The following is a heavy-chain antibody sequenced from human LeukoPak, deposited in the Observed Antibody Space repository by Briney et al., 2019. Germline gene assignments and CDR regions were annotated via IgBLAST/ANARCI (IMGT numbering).Heavy chain of an antibody. CDR1: GGSISSGSYY. CDR2: IYTSGST. D-gene: IGHD1-26*01. V-gene: IGHV4-61*02. CDR3: AKSGGYGLIDY. Sequence: SETLSLTCTVSGGSISSGSYYWSWIRQPAGKGLEWIGRIYTSGSTNYIPSLKSRVTISVDTSKNQFSLKLNSVTAADTAMYYCAKSGGYGLIDYWGQGTLVTVSS. J-gene: IGHJ4*02.